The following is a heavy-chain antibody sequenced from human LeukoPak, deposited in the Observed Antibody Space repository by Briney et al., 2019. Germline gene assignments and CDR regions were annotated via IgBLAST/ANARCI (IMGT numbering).Heavy chain of an antibody. CDR2: IYTSGST. CDR1: SGSVSSYS. V-gene: IGHV4-4*09. D-gene: IGHD6-19*01. Sequence: SETLSLTCTVSSGSVSSYSWSWIWQPPGKGLEWIGYIYTSGSTNYNPSLKSRVTISVDTSKNQFSLKLSSVTAADTAVYYCARQRVAGHFDYWGQGTLVTVSS. J-gene: IGHJ4*02. CDR3: ARQRVAGHFDY.